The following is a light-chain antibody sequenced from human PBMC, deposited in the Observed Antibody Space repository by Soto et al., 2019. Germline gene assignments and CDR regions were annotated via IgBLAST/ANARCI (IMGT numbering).Light chain of an antibody. CDR1: QSVGLS. CDR2: DAS. Sequence: EVVLTQSPATLSLSPGGRATLSCRASQSVGLSLAWYQQKPGQAPRLLIYDASERASGIPARFSGSGSGTDFTPTISSLEPEDFAVYYCQQRTSWPPWTFGQGTKVDI. J-gene: IGKJ1*01. CDR3: QQRTSWPPWT. V-gene: IGKV3-11*01.